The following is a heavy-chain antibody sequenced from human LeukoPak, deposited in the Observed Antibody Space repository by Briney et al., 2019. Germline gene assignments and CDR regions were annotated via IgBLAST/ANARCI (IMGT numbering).Heavy chain of an antibody. V-gene: IGHV3-30*01. CDR2: ISNDGSNE. J-gene: IGHJ4*02. D-gene: IGHD3-16*02. CDR3: ARPTPGEFSFLIDY. CDR1: GFTFSSYA. Sequence: GGSLRLSCAASGFTFSSYAMHWVRQAPGKGLEWVAIISNDGSNEHSADSVKGRFTISRDNSKNTLYLQMNSLRAEDTAVYYCARPTPGEFSFLIDYWGQGTLVTVSS.